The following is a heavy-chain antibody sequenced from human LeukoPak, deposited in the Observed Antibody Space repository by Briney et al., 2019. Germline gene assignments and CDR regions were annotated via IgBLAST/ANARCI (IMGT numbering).Heavy chain of an antibody. CDR3: ALYSSSWYYYYMDV. V-gene: IGHV3-30*04. D-gene: IGHD6-13*01. Sequence: GGSLRLSCAASGFTFSSYAMHWVRQAPGKGLEWVAVISYDGSNKYYADSVKGRFTISRDNSKNTLYLQMNSLRAEDTAVYYCALYSSSWYYYYMDVWGKGTTVTVSS. J-gene: IGHJ6*03. CDR2: ISYDGSNK. CDR1: GFTFSSYA.